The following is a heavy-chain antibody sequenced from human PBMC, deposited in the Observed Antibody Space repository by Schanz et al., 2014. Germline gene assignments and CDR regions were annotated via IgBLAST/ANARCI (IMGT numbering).Heavy chain of an antibody. CDR2: ITAYNGDT. Sequence: QVQLVQSGTQVKKPGASVKVSCKASGYTFTDYGVIWVRQAPGQGLEWMGWITAYNGDTNYALKLQGRVTMTADTSTSTAYMDLRSLRSDDTAVYYCARGYGDSPTDFWGQGTLVTVSS. D-gene: IGHD4-17*01. V-gene: IGHV1-18*01. J-gene: IGHJ4*02. CDR1: GYTFTDYG. CDR3: ARGYGDSPTDF.